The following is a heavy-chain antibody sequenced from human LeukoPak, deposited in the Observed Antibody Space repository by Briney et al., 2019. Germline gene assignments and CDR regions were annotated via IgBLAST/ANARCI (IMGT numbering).Heavy chain of an antibody. J-gene: IGHJ6*02. Sequence: ASVKVSCKASGGTFSSYANSWVRQAPGQGLEWMGGIIPIFGTANYAQKFQGRVTITADESTSTAYMELSSLRSEDTAVYYCASCIAARPYYYYGMDVWGQGTTVTVSS. D-gene: IGHD6-6*01. CDR3: ASCIAARPYYYYGMDV. CDR1: GGTFSSYA. CDR2: IIPIFGTA. V-gene: IGHV1-69*13.